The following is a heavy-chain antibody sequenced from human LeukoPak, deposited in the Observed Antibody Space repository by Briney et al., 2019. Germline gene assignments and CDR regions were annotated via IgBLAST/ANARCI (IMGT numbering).Heavy chain of an antibody. Sequence: SETLSLTCAVSGDSISSYYWSWIRQPAGKGLEWIGRIYISGSTNYNPSLKSRVTMSVDTSKNQFSLKLSSVTAADTAVYYCARDRGTWNDDGFDYWGQGTLVTVSS. CDR2: IYISGST. CDR3: ARDRGTWNDDGFDY. CDR1: GDSISSYY. V-gene: IGHV4-4*07. D-gene: IGHD1-1*01. J-gene: IGHJ4*02.